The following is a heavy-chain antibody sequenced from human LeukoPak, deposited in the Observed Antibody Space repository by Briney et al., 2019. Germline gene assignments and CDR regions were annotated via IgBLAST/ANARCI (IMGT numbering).Heavy chain of an antibody. J-gene: IGHJ5*02. CDR2: VSGGGGVT. Sequence: PGGSLRLSCTASGFTFANYALTWVRQAPGKGLEWVSTVSGGGGVTYYAGSVKGRFTISRDNSKNTPYLQMNSLRAEDTALYYCAKDDLMDSVSTVRNWFDTWGQGTLVTVSS. D-gene: IGHD5/OR15-5a*01. V-gene: IGHV3-23*01. CDR3: AKDDLMDSVSTVRNWFDT. CDR1: GFTFANYA.